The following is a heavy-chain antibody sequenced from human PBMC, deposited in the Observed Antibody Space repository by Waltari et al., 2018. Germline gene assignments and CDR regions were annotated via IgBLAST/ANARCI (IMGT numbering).Heavy chain of an antibody. V-gene: IGHV5-51*01. CDR3: ARHGWYSGHDGDYFYMDV. J-gene: IGHJ6*03. D-gene: IGHD1-26*01. CDR1: GYSFTSYW. Sequence: EVQLVQSGAEVKKAGESLRISCEGSGYSFTSYWIGWVRQMPGKGLEWMGFIYPGDSDTRYSPSFQGQVTISADKSLRIAYLQWTSLKASDSAMYYCARHGWYSGHDGDYFYMDVWGMGTTVTVSS. CDR2: IYPGDSDT.